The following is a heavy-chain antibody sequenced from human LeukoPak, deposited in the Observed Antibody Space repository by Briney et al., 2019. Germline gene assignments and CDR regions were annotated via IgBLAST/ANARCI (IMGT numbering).Heavy chain of an antibody. V-gene: IGHV1-69*05. CDR1: GGTFSSYA. D-gene: IGHD2-2*01. CDR2: IIPIFGTA. CDR3: ARGPPQYCSSTSCQQYYFDY. J-gene: IGHJ4*02. Sequence: ASVKVSCKASGGTFSSYAISWVRQAPGQGLEWMGGIIPIFGTANYAQKFQGRVTITTDASTSTAYMELSSLRSENTAVYFCARGPPQYCSSTSCQQYYFDYWGQGTLVTVSS.